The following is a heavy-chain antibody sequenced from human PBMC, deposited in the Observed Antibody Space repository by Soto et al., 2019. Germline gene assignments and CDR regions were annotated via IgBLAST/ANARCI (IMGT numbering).Heavy chain of an antibody. CDR3: ARDHSRRIVGATLDQ. CDR2: ISSTTTYI. V-gene: IGHV3-21*02. CDR1: GFTISYYT. J-gene: IGHJ4*02. Sequence: EVQLVESGGGLVKPGESLTLSCEVSGFTISYYTMNWVRQAPGKGPEWLASISSTTTYIYYADSVMGRFTISRENAKNSLYLQMNSLRVDDTAVYYCARDHSRRIVGATLDQWGQGTLVTVSS. D-gene: IGHD1-26*01.